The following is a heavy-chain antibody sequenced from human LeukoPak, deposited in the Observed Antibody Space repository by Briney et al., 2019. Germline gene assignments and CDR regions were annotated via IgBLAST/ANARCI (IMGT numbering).Heavy chain of an antibody. J-gene: IGHJ4*02. D-gene: IGHD6-19*01. CDR1: GFTFSSYG. CDR2: IRYDGSNK. Sequence: QPGGSLRLSCAASGFTFSSYGMHWVRQAPGKGLEWVAFIRYDGSNKYYADFVKGRFTISRDNSKNTLYLQMNSLRAKDTAVYYCAKDFNIGIAVAGLFDYWGQGTLVTVSS. V-gene: IGHV3-30*02. CDR3: AKDFNIGIAVAGLFDY.